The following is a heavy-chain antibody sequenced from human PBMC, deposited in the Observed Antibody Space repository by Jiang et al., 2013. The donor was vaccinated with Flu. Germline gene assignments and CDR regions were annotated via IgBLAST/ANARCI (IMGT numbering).Heavy chain of an antibody. V-gene: IGHV1-3*01. CDR1: GYTLTELS. D-gene: IGHD3-3*01. J-gene: IGHJ6*03. Sequence: GAEVKKPGASVKVSCKVSGYTLTELSMHWVRQAPGQGLEWMGWINAGNGNTKYSQKFQGRVTITRDTSASTAYMELSSLRSEDTAVYYCARVFGSGGYYYYYMDVWGKGTTVTVSS. CDR2: INAGNGNT. CDR3: ARVFGSGGYYYYYMDV.